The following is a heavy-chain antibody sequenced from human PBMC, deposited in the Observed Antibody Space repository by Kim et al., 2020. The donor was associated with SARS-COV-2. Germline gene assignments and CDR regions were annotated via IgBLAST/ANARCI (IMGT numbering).Heavy chain of an antibody. CDR1: GFTFSDYY. Sequence: GGSLRLSCAASGFTFSDYYMSWIRQAPGKGLEWVSYISNSGDTIYYEDSVRGRLTISRDNAKNSLYLQMNSLRAEDTAVYYCARGGDPMKWNYWGQGTLVTVSS. CDR2: ISNSGDTI. D-gene: IGHD3-22*01. V-gene: IGHV3-11*01. CDR3: ARGGDPMKWNY. J-gene: IGHJ4*02.